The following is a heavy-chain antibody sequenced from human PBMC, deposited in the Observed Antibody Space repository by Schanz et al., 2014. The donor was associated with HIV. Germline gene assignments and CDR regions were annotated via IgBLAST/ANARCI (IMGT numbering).Heavy chain of an antibody. Sequence: QVRLVESGGGVVQPGRSLRLSCAASGFTFSNYGMHWVRQAPGKGLGWEAIISYDGSYKYYADSVKGRFTISRDNSKNRLYLQMNSLRAEDTAVYYCAKEGPTVTPGYYYGMDVWGQGTTVTVSS. CDR2: ISYDGSYK. J-gene: IGHJ6*02. CDR1: GFTFSNYG. CDR3: AKEGPTVTPGYYYGMDV. V-gene: IGHV3-30*18. D-gene: IGHD4-17*01.